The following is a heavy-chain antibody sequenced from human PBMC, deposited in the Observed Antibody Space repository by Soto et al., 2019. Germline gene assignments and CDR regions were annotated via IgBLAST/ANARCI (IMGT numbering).Heavy chain of an antibody. CDR3: AGDRAFYGSGSKRMDV. D-gene: IGHD3-10*01. CDR1: GYTFTSYG. J-gene: IGHJ6*02. Sequence: QVQLVQSGAEVKKPGASVKVSCKASGYTFTSYGISWVRQAPGQGLEWMGWISAYNGNTNYAQKLQGRVTMTTDTXTXXAYMELRSLRSDDTAVYYCAGDRAFYGSGSKRMDVWGQGTTVTVSS. CDR2: ISAYNGNT. V-gene: IGHV1-18*01.